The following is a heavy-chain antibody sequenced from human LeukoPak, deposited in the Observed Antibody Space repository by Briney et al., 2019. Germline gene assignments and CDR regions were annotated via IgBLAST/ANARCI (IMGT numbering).Heavy chain of an antibody. CDR3: AKIDRQYCSRSSCYALDY. CDR2: IYPGDSDT. D-gene: IGHD2-2*01. Sequence: GESLKISCKGSGYSFTSYWIGWVRQMPGKGLEWMWIIYPGDSDTRYSPSFQGQVTISVDKSISTAYLQWSSLKASDTAIYYCAKIDRQYCSRSSCYALDYWGQGTQVTVSS. J-gene: IGHJ4*02. CDR1: GYSFTSYW. V-gene: IGHV5-51*01.